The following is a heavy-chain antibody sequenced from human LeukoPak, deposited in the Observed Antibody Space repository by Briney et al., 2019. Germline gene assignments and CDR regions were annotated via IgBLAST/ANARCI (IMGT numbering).Heavy chain of an antibody. J-gene: IGHJ6*03. CDR2: ISAYNGNT. D-gene: IGHD3-3*01. CDR3: ARALWSGYYSYYYYYYMDV. CDR1: GYTFTSYG. Sequence: ASVKVSCKASGYTFTSYGISWVRQAPGQGLEWMGWISAYNGNTNYAQKLQGRVTMTTDTSTGTAYMELRSLRSDDTAVYYCARALWSGYYSYYYYYYMDVWGKGTTVTVSS. V-gene: IGHV1-18*01.